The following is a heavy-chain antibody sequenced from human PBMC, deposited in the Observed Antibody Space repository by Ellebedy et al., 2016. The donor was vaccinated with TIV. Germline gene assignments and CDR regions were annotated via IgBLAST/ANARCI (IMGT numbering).Heavy chain of an antibody. D-gene: IGHD2-8*01. CDR2: IIGSGGKT. J-gene: IGHJ6*02. V-gene: IGHV3-23*01. Sequence: GESLKISCAGSGYTTGLTFNNYAMTWIRQAPGKALEWVSTIIGSGGKTDYADSVKGRFTISRDNSNNMVYLQMDSLGVEDTAVYYCASRTPRYGTYYYALDVWGQGTTVTVS. CDR3: ASRTPRYGTYYYALDV. CDR1: GYTTGLTFNNYA.